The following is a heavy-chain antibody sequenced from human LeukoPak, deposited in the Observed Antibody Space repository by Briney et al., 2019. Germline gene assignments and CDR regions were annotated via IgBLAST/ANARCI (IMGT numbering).Heavy chain of an antibody. CDR2: IYYSGST. CDR1: GASISSTDYY. J-gene: IGHJ4*02. D-gene: IGHD6-13*01. CDR3: ARSISGYSSSYLV. V-gene: IGHV4-30-4*08. Sequence: PSETLSLTCTVSGASISSTDYYWSWIRQPPGKGQEWIGYIYYSGSTYYNPSLKRRLTISLDTSRNQFSLKLSSVTAADTAVYYCARSISGYSSSYLVWGQGTLVTVSS.